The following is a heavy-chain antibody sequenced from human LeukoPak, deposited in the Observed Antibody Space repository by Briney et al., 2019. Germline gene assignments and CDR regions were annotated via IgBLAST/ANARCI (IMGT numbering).Heavy chain of an antibody. Sequence: GASVKVSCKASGYTFTGYYMHWVRQAPGQGLEWMGWINPNSGGTNYAQKFQSRVTMTRDTSISTAYMELSRLRSDDTAVYYCARADDYVWGSYRYFDYWGQGTLVTVSS. CDR1: GYTFTGYY. V-gene: IGHV1-2*02. J-gene: IGHJ4*02. D-gene: IGHD3-16*02. CDR3: ARADDYVWGSYRYFDY. CDR2: INPNSGGT.